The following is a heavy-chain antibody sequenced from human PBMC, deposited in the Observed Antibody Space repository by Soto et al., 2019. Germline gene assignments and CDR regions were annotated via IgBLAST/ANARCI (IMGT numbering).Heavy chain of an antibody. V-gene: IGHV4-34*01. Sequence: QVQLQQWGAGLLKPSETLSLTCAVYGGSFSGYYWSWIRQPPGKGLEWIGEINHSGSTNYNPSLKRRVTISVDTSKNQFSLKLSSVTAADTAVYYCARGGGVYAFDIWGQGTMVTVSS. D-gene: IGHD2-8*01. CDR2: INHSGST. CDR1: GGSFSGYY. J-gene: IGHJ3*02. CDR3: ARGGGVYAFDI.